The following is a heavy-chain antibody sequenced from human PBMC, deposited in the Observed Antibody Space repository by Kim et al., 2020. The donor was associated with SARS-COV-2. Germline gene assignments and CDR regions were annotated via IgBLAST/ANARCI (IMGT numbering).Heavy chain of an antibody. V-gene: IGHV1-18*01. Sequence: ASVKVSCKASGYTFTSYGLSWVRQAPGQGLEWMGWISAYNGNTNYALKLQGRVTMTTDTSTTTAYMELRSLRSDDTAVYYCARDHVWGSYRYTGSYFDYWGQGTLVTVSS. CDR1: GYTFTSYG. CDR3: ARDHVWGSYRYTGSYFDY. CDR2: ISAYNGNT. D-gene: IGHD3-16*02. J-gene: IGHJ4*02.